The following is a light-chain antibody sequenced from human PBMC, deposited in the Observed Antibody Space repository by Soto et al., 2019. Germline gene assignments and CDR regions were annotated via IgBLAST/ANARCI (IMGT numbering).Light chain of an antibody. Sequence: EIVLTQSPGTLSLSPGERATLSCRASQSVSNNYLALCHQKPGQAPRLLIYGTSNRATGIPDRFSGSGSGTDFTLTISRLEPEDFAVYYCQQYGSSGTFGQVTKVDI. J-gene: IGKJ1*01. V-gene: IGKV3-20*01. CDR3: QQYGSSGT. CDR2: GTS. CDR1: QSVSNNY.